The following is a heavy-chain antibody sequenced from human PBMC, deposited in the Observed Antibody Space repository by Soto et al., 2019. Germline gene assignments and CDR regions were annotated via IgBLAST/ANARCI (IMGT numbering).Heavy chain of an antibody. Sequence: SGPTLVNPTQTLTLTCSTSGLSLIDSGVAVGWIRQPPGKALDWLALVYWDDDKRYSPSLRTRLTITRDTSKNQVVLTMTNIDPVDTATYYCVHTYADHAGYYFDFWGQGTLVTVSS. J-gene: IGHJ4*02. CDR3: VHTYADHAGYYFDF. CDR1: GLSLIDSGVA. CDR2: VYWDDDK. V-gene: IGHV2-5*02.